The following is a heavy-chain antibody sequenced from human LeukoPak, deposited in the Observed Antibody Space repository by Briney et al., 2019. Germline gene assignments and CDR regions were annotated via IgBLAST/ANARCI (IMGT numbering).Heavy chain of an antibody. V-gene: IGHV3-11*04. Sequence: GGSLRLSCAASGFSFSDYYMSWIRQAPGKGLEWVSYINSGGSTIFYGDSVKGRFTVSRDNAKNSLYLQMNILRAEDTAVYYCASYYGSGTFDYWGQGTLVTVSS. J-gene: IGHJ4*02. CDR3: ASYYGSGTFDY. D-gene: IGHD3-10*01. CDR1: GFSFSDYY. CDR2: INSGGSTI.